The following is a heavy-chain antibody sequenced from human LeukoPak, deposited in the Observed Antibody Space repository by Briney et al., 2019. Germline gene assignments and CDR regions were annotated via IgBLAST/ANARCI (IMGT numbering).Heavy chain of an antibody. Sequence: PSETLSLTCTVSGVSISSYYWSWNRQPPGKGLEWIGYIYYSGSTNYNPSLKSRVTISVDTSKNQFSLKLSSVTAADTAVYYCASYIYYYDSSGYFDYWGQGTLVTVSS. CDR1: GVSISSYY. CDR3: ASYIYYYDSSGYFDY. J-gene: IGHJ4*02. D-gene: IGHD3-22*01. V-gene: IGHV4-59*01. CDR2: IYYSGST.